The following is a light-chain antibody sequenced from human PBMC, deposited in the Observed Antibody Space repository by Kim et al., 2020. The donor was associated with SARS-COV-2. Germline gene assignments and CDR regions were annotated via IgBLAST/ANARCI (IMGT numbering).Light chain of an antibody. J-gene: IGLJ2*01. CDR3: TSYTSSNTVV. CDR1: SGDVGGYNY. V-gene: IGLV2-14*03. Sequence: GQTITISCTGTSGDVGGYNYVSWYQQHPGEAPKFMIYDVSNRPSGVSNRFSGSKSGNTASLTISGLQAEAEADYYCTSYTSSNTVVFGGGTQLTVL. CDR2: DVS.